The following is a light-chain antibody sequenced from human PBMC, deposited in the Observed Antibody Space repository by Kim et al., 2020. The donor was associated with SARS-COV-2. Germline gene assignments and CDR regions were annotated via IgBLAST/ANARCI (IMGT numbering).Light chain of an antibody. CDR2: RNN. V-gene: IGLV1-47*01. J-gene: IGLJ2*01. CDR1: SSNIGSNY. Sequence: PGQRVTIYCSGSSSNIGSNYVYWYQQLPGTAPKLLIYRNNQRPSGVPDRFSGSKSGTSASLAISGLRSEDEADYYCAAWDDSLNVVFGGGTQLTVL. CDR3: AAWDDSLNVV.